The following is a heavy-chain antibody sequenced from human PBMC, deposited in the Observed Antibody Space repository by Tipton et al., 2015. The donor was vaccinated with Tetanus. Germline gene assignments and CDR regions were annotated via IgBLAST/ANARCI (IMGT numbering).Heavy chain of an antibody. V-gene: IGHV4-30-2*01. CDR3: ARSHGSGGLLWFDS. Sequence: LRLSCTVSGGSINNGAYTWSWIRQPPGKGLEWIGYIFHTGGTYYNPSLKSRVTISVDGPKNQFSLNLKSVTAADTAVYYCARSHGSGGLLWFDSWGQGTLVTVSS. CDR1: GGSINNGAYT. CDR2: IFHTGGT. J-gene: IGHJ5*01. D-gene: IGHD3-10*01.